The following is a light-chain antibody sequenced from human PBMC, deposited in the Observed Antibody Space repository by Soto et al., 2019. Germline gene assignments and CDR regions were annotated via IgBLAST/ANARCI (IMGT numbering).Light chain of an antibody. J-gene: IGLJ1*01. Sequence: QSALTQPASVSGSPGQSITISCTGTSSDVGGYNYVSRYQQHPGKAPKLMIYDVSNRPSGVSNRFSGSKSGNTASLTISGLQAEDEADYYCSSYTSSFYVFGTGTKVTV. CDR2: DVS. CDR1: SSDVGGYNY. V-gene: IGLV2-14*01. CDR3: SSYTSSFYV.